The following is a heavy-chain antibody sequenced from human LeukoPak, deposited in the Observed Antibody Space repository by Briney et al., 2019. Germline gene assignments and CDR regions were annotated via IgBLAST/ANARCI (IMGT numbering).Heavy chain of an antibody. D-gene: IGHD6-13*01. CDR2: IWYDGSNK. CDR1: GFTFSSYG. CDR3: ASIAAAGTDDS. J-gene: IGHJ4*02. Sequence: GGSLRLSCAASGFTFSSYGMHWVRQAPDKGLEWVAVIWYDGSNKYYADSVKGRFTISRDNSKNTLYLQMNSLRAEDTAVYYCASIAAAGTDDSWGQGTLVTVSS. V-gene: IGHV3-33*01.